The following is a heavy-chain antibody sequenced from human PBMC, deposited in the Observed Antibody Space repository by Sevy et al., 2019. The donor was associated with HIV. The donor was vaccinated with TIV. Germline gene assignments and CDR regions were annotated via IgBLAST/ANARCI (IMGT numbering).Heavy chain of an antibody. CDR3: ARLRWDLVVVPGATPGCYFDS. J-gene: IGHJ4*02. D-gene: IGHD2-2*02. V-gene: IGHV4-59*08. CDR1: GDSINTYY. CDR2: ISHSGNT. Sequence: SETLSLTCTVSGDSINTYYWSWIRQPPGKGLEWIGYISHSGNTNYNPSLKSRVSMSVDTSTNQFSLKVKSVTAADTAVYYCARLRWDLVVVPGATPGCYFDSWGQGTLVTVSS.